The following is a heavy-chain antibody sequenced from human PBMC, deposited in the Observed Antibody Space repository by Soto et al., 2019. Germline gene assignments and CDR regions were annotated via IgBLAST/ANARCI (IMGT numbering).Heavy chain of an antibody. J-gene: IGHJ4*02. CDR3: ARSPYCGGDCYRYYFDY. V-gene: IGHV1-2*04. CDR1: GYTFTGYY. Sequence: ASVKVSCKASGYTFTGYYMHWVRQAPGQGLEWMGWINPNSGGTNYAQKFQGWVTMTRDTSISTAYMELSRLRSDDTAVYYCARSPYCGGDCYRYYFDYWGQGTLVTVSS. D-gene: IGHD2-21*02. CDR2: INPNSGGT.